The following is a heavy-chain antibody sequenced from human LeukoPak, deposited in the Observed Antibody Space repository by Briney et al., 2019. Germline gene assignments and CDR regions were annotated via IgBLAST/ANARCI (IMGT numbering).Heavy chain of an antibody. CDR1: GGSISSGSYY. CDR3: ARHYYGSGWFDY. Sequence: PSETLSLTCTVSGGSISSGSYYWSWMRQPAGKGLEWIGRIYTSGSTNYNPSLKSRVTISVDTSKSQFSLKLTSVTAADTAVYYCARHYYGSGWFDYWGQGTLVTVSS. J-gene: IGHJ4*02. CDR2: IYTSGST. D-gene: IGHD6-19*01. V-gene: IGHV4-61*02.